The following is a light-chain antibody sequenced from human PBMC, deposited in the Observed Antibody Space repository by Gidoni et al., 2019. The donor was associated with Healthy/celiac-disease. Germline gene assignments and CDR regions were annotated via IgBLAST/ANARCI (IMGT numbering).Light chain of an antibody. V-gene: IGKV2-28*01. CDR2: LGS. J-gene: IGKJ1*01. CDR3: MQALQTPWT. CDR1: QSLLHSNGYNY. Sequence: DIVMTQSPLSLPVTPGEPASISCRSSQSLLHSNGYNYLDWYLQKPGQSPQLLIWLGSNRASGVPDRFSGSGSGTDFTLKISRVEAEDVGVYYCMQALQTPWTFGQGTKVEIK.